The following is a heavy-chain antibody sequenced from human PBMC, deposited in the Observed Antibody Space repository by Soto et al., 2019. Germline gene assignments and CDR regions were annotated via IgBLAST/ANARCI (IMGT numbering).Heavy chain of an antibody. V-gene: IGHV4-34*01. D-gene: IGHD2-15*01. CDR2: INHSGST. CDR1: GGSFSGYY. CDR3: ARALTLGYCSGGSCSPKQNWFDP. Sequence: SETLSHTCAVYGGSFSGYYWSWIRQPPGKGLEWIGEINHSGSTNYNPSLKSRVTISVDTSKNQFSLKLSSVTAADTAVYYCARALTLGYCSGGSCSPKQNWFDPWGQGTLVT. J-gene: IGHJ5*02.